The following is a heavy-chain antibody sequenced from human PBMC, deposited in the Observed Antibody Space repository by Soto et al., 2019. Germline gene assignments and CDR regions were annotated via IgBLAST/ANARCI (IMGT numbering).Heavy chain of an antibody. D-gene: IGHD2-2*02. CDR2: IIPILGIA. V-gene: IGHV1-69*02. J-gene: IGHJ4*02. CDR3: AMEYCSSTSCYRDY. CDR1: GGTFSSYT. Sequence: QVQLVQSGTEEKKPGSTVKVSCKASGGTFSSYTISWVRQAPGQGLEWMGRIIPILGIANYAQKFQGRVTITADKSTSTAYMELSSLRSEDTAVYYCAMEYCSSTSCYRDYWGQGTLVTVSS.